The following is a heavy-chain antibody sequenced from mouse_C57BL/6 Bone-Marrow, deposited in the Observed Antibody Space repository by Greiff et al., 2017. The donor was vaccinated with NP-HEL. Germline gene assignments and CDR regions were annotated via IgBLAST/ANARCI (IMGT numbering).Heavy chain of an antibody. CDR2: FPSTSGST. V-gene: IGHV1-64*01. J-gene: IGHJ2*01. CDR3: ARNPGDY. CDR1: GYTFTSYW. Sequence: QVQLQQPGSSLFKPGASVKLSCKASGYTFTSYWMHWVKQRPGQGLCGLGMFPSTSGSTNHNEKFKSKATLTVDKSSSTAYMQLSSLTSEDSAVYYWARNPGDYGGQGTTLTVAS.